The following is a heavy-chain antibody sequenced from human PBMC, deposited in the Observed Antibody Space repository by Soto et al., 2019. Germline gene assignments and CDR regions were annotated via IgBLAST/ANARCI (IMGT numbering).Heavy chain of an antibody. J-gene: IGHJ4*02. CDR3: AQVEISYYDSSGYFDY. Sequence: GGSLRLSCAASGFTFSSYAMSWVRQAPGKGLEWVSAISGSGGSTYYADSVKGRFTISRDNSKNTLYLQMNSLRAEDTAVYYCAQVEISYYDSSGYFDYWGQGTLVTVSS. D-gene: IGHD3-22*01. V-gene: IGHV3-23*01. CDR2: ISGSGGST. CDR1: GFTFSSYA.